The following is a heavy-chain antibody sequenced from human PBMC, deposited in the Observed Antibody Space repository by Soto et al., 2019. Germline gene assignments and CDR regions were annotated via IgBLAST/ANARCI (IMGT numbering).Heavy chain of an antibody. CDR3: ARGDYYHSPGYYYDY. V-gene: IGHV1-18*04. Sequence: ASVKVSCKASGDTFTSYGISWVRQAPGQGLEWMGWISAYNGNTNYAQKLQGRVTMTTDTSTSTAYMELRSLRSDDTAVYYCARGDYYHSPGYYYDYWGQATLVTGSS. D-gene: IGHD3-22*01. J-gene: IGHJ4*02. CDR2: ISAYNGNT. CDR1: GDTFTSYG.